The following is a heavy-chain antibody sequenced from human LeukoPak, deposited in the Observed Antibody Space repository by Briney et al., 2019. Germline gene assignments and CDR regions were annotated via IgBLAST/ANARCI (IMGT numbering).Heavy chain of an antibody. V-gene: IGHV1-2*02. CDR2: ISPNRGGT. CDR3: ARGSSSWYPYFDL. Sequence: ASVKVSCKASGYTFTGYYIHWVRQAPGQGLEWMGWISPNRGGTNYAQKFQGRVTMTRDTSISAAYMELNSLRSDDTAVYYCARGSSSWYPYFDLWGRGTPVTVSS. D-gene: IGHD6-13*01. CDR1: GYTFTGYY. J-gene: IGHJ2*01.